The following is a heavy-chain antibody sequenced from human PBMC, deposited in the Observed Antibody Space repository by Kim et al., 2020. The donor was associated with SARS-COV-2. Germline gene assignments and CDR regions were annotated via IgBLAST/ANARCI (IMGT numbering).Heavy chain of an antibody. CDR1: GGSNIRTSSF. CDR2: IYISGST. Sequence: SETLSLTCSVSGGSNIRTSSFWGWIRQSPEKGLEWIGSIYISGSTYYNPSLKSRVTISVDTSKNQFSLRLSSVTAADTAVYYCARQRSPCSGGTCYLDYWGQGTLVTVSS. CDR3: ARQRSPCSGGTCYLDY. D-gene: IGHD2-15*01. V-gene: IGHV4-39*01. J-gene: IGHJ4*02.